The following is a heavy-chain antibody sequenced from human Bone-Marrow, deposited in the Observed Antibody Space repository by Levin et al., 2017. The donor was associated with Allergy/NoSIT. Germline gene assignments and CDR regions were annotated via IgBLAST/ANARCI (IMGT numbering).Heavy chain of an antibody. J-gene: IGHJ5*02. CDR3: AREWPTITRYKYNWFGP. CDR2: IFYSGKT. Sequence: SETLSLTCTVSGGSISSPNYYWAWIRQSPGLGLEWMGTIFYSGKTYYNPSLERRVTISVDTSKNQFSLRLSPVTAAATAVYYCAREWPTITRYKYNWFGPWGQGTPSAVSS. V-gene: IGHV4-39*07. CDR1: GGSISSPNYY. D-gene: IGHD1-1*01.